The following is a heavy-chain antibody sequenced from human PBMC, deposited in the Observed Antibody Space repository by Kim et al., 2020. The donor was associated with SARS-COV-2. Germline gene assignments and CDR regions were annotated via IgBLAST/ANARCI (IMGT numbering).Heavy chain of an antibody. CDR2: IYYSGST. V-gene: IGHV4-39*01. Sequence: SETLSLTCTVSGGSISSSSYYWGWIRQPPGKGLEWIGSIYYSGSTYYNPSLKSRVTISVDTSKNQFSLKLSSVTAADTAVYYCARRYSSGWLPNVGWFDPWGQGTLVTVSS. J-gene: IGHJ5*02. D-gene: IGHD6-19*01. CDR1: GGSISSSSYY. CDR3: ARRYSSGWLPNVGWFDP.